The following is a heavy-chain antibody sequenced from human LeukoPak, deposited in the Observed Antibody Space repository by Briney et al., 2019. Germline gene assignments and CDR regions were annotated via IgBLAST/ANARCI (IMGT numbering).Heavy chain of an antibody. J-gene: IGHJ4*02. CDR3: ARSRRYIAVAGSYDY. CDR2: IKQDRSEK. Sequence: GGSLRLSCAASGFTFTNYWMSWVRQAPGKGLELVANIKQDRSEKYYVDSVKGRFTISRDNAKNSLYLQMNSLRAEDTAVYYCARSRRYIAVAGSYDYWGQGTLVTVSS. D-gene: IGHD6-19*01. CDR1: GFTFTNYW. V-gene: IGHV3-7*01.